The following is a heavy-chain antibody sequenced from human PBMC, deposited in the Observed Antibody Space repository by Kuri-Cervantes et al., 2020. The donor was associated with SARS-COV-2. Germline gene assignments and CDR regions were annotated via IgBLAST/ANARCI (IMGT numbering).Heavy chain of an antibody. J-gene: IGHJ4*02. CDR3: AKLGIVRIVVVISEYYFDY. Sequence: GGSLRLSCAASGFTFDDYAMHWVRQAPGKGLEWVSAISGSGGSTYYADSVKGRFTISRDNSKNTLYLQMNSLRAEDTAVYYCAKLGIVRIVVVISEYYFDYWGQGTLVTVSS. CDR2: ISGSGGST. CDR1: GFTFDDYA. D-gene: IGHD3-22*01. V-gene: IGHV3-23*01.